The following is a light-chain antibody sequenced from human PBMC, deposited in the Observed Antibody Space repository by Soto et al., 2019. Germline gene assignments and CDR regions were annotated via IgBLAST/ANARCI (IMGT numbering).Light chain of an antibody. CDR1: SSDVGAYNY. J-gene: IGLJ3*02. V-gene: IGLV2-14*03. CDR2: EVS. CDR3: SSYTSSSTWL. Sequence: QSALTQPASVSGSPGQSITISCTGTSSDVGAYNYVSWYQQHPGKAPKLMIYEVSNRPSGVSNRSSGSKSANTASLTNSGLQAGDEADYYCSSYTSSSTWLFGGGTKLTVL.